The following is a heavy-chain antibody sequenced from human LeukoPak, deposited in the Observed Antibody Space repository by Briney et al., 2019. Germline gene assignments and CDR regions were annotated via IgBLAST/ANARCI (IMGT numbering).Heavy chain of an antibody. CDR3: ARDHNYAFDN. J-gene: IGHJ4*02. D-gene: IGHD1-1*01. Sequence: GGSLSLSCSASGFPFIEYSMDWVRQAPGKGLEWISYIGIDSGNTKYADSVRGRFTISTDKAKNSLYLQMNSLRVEDTAVYYCARDHNYAFDNWGQGTLVSVAS. CDR2: IGIDSGNT. CDR1: GFPFIEYS. V-gene: IGHV3-48*01.